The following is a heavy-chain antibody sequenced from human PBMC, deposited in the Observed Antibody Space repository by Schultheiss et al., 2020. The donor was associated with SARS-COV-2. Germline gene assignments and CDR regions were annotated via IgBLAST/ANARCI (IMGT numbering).Heavy chain of an antibody. CDR3: ARDSPYCSSTSCYIDY. J-gene: IGHJ4*02. V-gene: IGHV3-48*01. CDR2: ISAASTNI. Sequence: GGSLRLSCAASGFAFRTYSMNWVRQAPGKGLEWISYISAASTNIKYADSVKGRFTISRDGAKNSLYLEMNSLRGDDTAVYYCARDSPYCSSTSCYIDYWGQGTRVTVPQ. D-gene: IGHD2-2*02. CDR1: GFAFRTYS.